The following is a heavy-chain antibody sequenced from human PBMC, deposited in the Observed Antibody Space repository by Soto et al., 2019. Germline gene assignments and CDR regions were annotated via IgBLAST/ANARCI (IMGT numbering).Heavy chain of an antibody. CDR2: IYSGGIT. CDR1: GGSISQYY. Sequence: QVQLQESGPGLVKPSETLSLSCGVSGGSISQYYWSWIPQPAGKGREWIGRIYSGGITHYNHYLEGRVPMSVDTFKNKFSLKLSSVTAADTAVYYCARGTGGFGELSLDYWGQGTVVTVSS. D-gene: IGHD3-10*01. V-gene: IGHV4-4*07. CDR3: ARGTGGFGELSLDY. J-gene: IGHJ4*02.